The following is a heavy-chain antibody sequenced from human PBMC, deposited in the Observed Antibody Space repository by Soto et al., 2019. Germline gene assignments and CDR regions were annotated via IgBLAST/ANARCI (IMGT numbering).Heavy chain of an antibody. CDR1: GGTFSSYA. D-gene: IGHD2-2*01. J-gene: IGHJ6*02. V-gene: IGHV1-69*13. CDR3: ARGYIVVVPAADPRGYYYYYGMDV. Sequence: SVKVSCKASGGTFSSYAISWVRQAPGQGLEWMGGIIPIFGTANYAQKFQGRVTITADESTSTAYMELSSLRSEDTAVYYCARGYIVVVPAADPRGYYYYYGMDVWGQGTTVTVSS. CDR2: IIPIFGTA.